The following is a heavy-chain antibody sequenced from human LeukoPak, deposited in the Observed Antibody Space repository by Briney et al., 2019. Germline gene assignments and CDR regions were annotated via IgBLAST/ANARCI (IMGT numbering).Heavy chain of an antibody. CDR1: GFTFSSYG. CDR2: ISYDGSNK. Sequence: PGRSLRLSCAASGFTFSSYGMHWVRQAPGKGLEWVAVISYDGSNKYYADSVKGRFTISRDNSKNTLYLQMDSLRVEDTAIYYCAKTTTGYSSGRYPAWPIDYWGQGTLVTVSS. CDR3: AKTTTGYSSGRYPAWPIDY. J-gene: IGHJ4*02. V-gene: IGHV3-30*18. D-gene: IGHD2-15*01.